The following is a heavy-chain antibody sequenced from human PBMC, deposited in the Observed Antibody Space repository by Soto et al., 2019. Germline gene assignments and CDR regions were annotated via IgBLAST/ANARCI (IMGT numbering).Heavy chain of an antibody. V-gene: IGHV3-33*01. CDR3: ASSHVSEENYYYYGMDV. CDR2: IWYDGSNK. D-gene: IGHD3-16*01. J-gene: IGHJ6*02. Sequence: PGGSLRLSCAASGFTFSSYGMHWVRQAPGKGLEWVAVIWYDGSNKYYADSVKGRFTISRDNSKNTLYLQMNSLRAEDTAVYYCASSHVSEENYYYYGMDVWGQGTTVTVSS. CDR1: GFTFSSYG.